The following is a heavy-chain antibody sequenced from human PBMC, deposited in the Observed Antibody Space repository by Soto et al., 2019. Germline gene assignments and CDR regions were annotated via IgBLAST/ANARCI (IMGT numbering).Heavy chain of an antibody. CDR3: AHISTGWYFDY. Sequence: QITLKESGPTLVKPTQALTLTCSFSGFSLSSSGVAVAWIRQPPGKALEWLALIYWDDGKRYNASLNNRLTIAKDTSKNQVFLTMTNMDPVDTATYYCAHISTGWYFDYWSQGTLVTVSS. D-gene: IGHD6-19*01. J-gene: IGHJ4*02. CDR1: GFSLSSSGVA. V-gene: IGHV2-5*02. CDR2: IYWDDGK.